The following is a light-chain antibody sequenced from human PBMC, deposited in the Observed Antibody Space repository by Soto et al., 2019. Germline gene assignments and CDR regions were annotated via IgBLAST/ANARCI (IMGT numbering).Light chain of an antibody. V-gene: IGKV3-11*01. CDR1: QSVSNN. Sequence: EIVLTQSPATLSMSPGERATLSCRASQSVSNNLAWYQQKPGQAPRLLIFDASNRASGIPSRISGSASGTNSTLTISRRYDEDVAVYFWQHRSRWPPLTFGGGTKVEIK. J-gene: IGKJ4*01. CDR2: DAS. CDR3: QHRSRWPPLT.